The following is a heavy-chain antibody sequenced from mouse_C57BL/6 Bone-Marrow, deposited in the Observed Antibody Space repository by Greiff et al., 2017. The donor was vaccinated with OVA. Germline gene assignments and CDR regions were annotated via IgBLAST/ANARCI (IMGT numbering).Heavy chain of an antibody. CDR1: GYAFSSSW. J-gene: IGHJ4*01. V-gene: IGHV1-82*01. Sequence: VKLQESGPELVKPGASVKISCKASGYAFSSSWMNWVKQRPGKGLEWIGRIYPGDGDTNYNGKFKGKATLTADKSSSTAYMQLSSLTSEDSAVYFCARRSYYGSSPYAMDYWGQGTSVTVSS. D-gene: IGHD1-1*01. CDR3: ARRSYYGSSPYAMDY. CDR2: IYPGDGDT.